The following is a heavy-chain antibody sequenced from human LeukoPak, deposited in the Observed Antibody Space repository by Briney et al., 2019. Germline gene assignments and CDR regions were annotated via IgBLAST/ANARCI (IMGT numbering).Heavy chain of an antibody. J-gene: IGHJ4*02. Sequence: GGSLRLSCAASGFTFSSHSMNWVRQAPGKGLEWVSYISSSSSTIYYADSVKGRFTISRDNAKNSLYLQMNSLRDEDTAVYYCARVHHNTAMVDIDYWGQGTLVTVSS. V-gene: IGHV3-48*02. CDR3: ARVHHNTAMVDIDY. D-gene: IGHD5-18*01. CDR2: ISSSSSTI. CDR1: GFTFSSHS.